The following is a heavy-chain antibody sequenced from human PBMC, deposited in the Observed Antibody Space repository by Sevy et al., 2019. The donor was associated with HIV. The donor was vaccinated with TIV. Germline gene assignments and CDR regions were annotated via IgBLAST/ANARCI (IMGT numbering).Heavy chain of an antibody. Sequence: ASVKVSCKASGYTFTSYAMHWVRQAPGQRLEWMGWINAGNGNTKYSQKFQGRVTITRDTSASTADMELSSLRFEDTALYYCAGINYPTTNAEDVAGNDAGTIQYYYYYMDVWGKGTTVTVSS. J-gene: IGHJ6*03. CDR2: INAGNGNT. D-gene: IGHD6-19*01. CDR1: GYTFTSYA. V-gene: IGHV1-3*01. CDR3: AGINYPTTNAEDVAGNDAGTIQYYYYYMDV.